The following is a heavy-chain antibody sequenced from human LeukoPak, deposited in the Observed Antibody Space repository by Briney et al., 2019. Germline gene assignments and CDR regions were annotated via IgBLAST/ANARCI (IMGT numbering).Heavy chain of an antibody. CDR3: TRLKDDVTKLDY. CDR1: GFTFNAYW. CDR2: INQDGSER. J-gene: IGHJ4*02. Sequence: GGSLRLSCAASGFTFNAYWMSWVRQAPGKGLEWVASINQDGSERRYVDSVQGRFTISRDNTKNSLFLQMNSLRAEGTAVYYCTRLKDDVTKLDYWGQGTLVTVSS. V-gene: IGHV3-7*01. D-gene: IGHD2-8*01.